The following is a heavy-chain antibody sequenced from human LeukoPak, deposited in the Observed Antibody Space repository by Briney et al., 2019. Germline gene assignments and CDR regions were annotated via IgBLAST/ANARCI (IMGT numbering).Heavy chain of an antibody. V-gene: IGHV4-38-2*02. CDR1: GYSISSGYY. D-gene: IGHD4-17*01. CDR2: IYHSGST. Sequence: SETLSLTCTVSGYSISSGYYWGWIRQPPGKGLEWIGSIYHSGSTYYNPSLKSRVTISVDTSKNQFSLKLTSVTAADTAVYYCARDHLYGDYGLAYWGQGTLVTVSS. J-gene: IGHJ4*02. CDR3: ARDHLYGDYGLAY.